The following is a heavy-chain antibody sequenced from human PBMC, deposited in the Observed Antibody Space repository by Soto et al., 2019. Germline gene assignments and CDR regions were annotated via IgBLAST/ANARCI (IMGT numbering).Heavy chain of an antibody. J-gene: IGHJ6*02. CDR1: EFTLSPYP. CDR3: AKDQSASSNSYHAMDV. Sequence: QEQLVESGGGVVQPGRPLRLSCAASEFTLSPYPMHWVRQAPGKGLEWVAVISFDGATKYYADSVKGRFAISRDNSMNTLYLQMNSLRTEDTAVYYCAKDQSASSNSYHAMDVWRPGTTVTVSS. D-gene: IGHD6-6*01. CDR2: ISFDGATK. V-gene: IGHV3-30*09.